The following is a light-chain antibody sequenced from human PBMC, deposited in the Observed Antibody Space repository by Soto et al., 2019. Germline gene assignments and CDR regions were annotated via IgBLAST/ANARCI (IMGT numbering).Light chain of an antibody. CDR3: QQRST. CDR2: DAS. V-gene: IGKV3D-20*02. J-gene: IGKJ5*01. Sequence: EIVLTQSPGTLSLSPGERPTLSCRASQSVSSSYLAWYQQKAGQAPRLLIYDASNRATGIPARFSGSGSGTDFTLTISSLEPEDVAVYYCQQRSTFGQGTRLEIK. CDR1: QSVSSSY.